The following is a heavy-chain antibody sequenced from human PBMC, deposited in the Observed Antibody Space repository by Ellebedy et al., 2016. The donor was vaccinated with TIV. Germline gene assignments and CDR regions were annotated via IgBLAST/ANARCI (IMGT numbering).Heavy chain of an antibody. CDR2: IFIDSTT. Sequence: GESLKISCAASELTVSGNYMSWVRQAPGKGLEWVSVIFIDSTTYYADSVKGRFTISRDTSENTLYIQMNSLRAEDTAVYYCARETFNDVDLDLWGLFDIWGQGTMVTVSS. J-gene: IGHJ3*02. V-gene: IGHV3-66*01. D-gene: IGHD2/OR15-2a*01. CDR3: ARETFNDVDLDLWGLFDI. CDR1: ELTVSGNY.